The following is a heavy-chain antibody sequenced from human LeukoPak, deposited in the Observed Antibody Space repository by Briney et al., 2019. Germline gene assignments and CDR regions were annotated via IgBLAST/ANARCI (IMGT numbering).Heavy chain of an antibody. CDR2: IKSKTDGGTT. J-gene: IGHJ6*04. CDR3: TTGPPYYYYGMDV. Sequence: QSGRSLRLSCAASGFTFSNAWMSWVRQAPGKGLEWVGRIKSKTDGGTTDYAAPVKGRFTISRDDSKNTLYLQMNSLKTEDTAVYYCTTGPPYYYYGMDVWGKGTTVTVSS. V-gene: IGHV3-15*01. CDR1: GFTFSNAW.